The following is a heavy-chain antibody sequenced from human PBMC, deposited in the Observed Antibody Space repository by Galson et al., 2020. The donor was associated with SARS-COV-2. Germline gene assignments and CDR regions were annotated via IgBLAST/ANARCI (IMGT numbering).Heavy chain of an antibody. V-gene: IGHV4-59*01. CDR1: DGPISRYF. Sequence: ETSEPLSLTCSVSDGPISRYFWRWLRQPPGKGLEWIGYISYTGSTNYNHSLRSRVTISVDMSKNQFSLKLNSVTAADTAVYYCARDPAPLYGDNYYYGMDVWGRGTTVTVSS. D-gene: IGHD4-17*01. CDR3: ARDPAPLYGDNYYYGMDV. CDR2: ISYTGST. J-gene: IGHJ6*02.